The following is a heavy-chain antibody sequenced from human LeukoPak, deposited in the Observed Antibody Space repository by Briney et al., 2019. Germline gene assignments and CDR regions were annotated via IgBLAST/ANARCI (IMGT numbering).Heavy chain of an antibody. CDR2: IYYSGST. J-gene: IGHJ4*02. V-gene: IGHV4-61*01. CDR3: ARGFDRETYYFDY. Sequence: SETLSLTCTVSGGSVSSGSYYWSWIRQPPGKGLEWIGYIYYSGSTNYNPSLKSRVTIPVDTSKNQFSLKLSSVTAADTAVYYCARGFDRETYYFDYWGQGTLVTVSS. CDR1: GGSVSSGSYY. D-gene: IGHD3-9*01.